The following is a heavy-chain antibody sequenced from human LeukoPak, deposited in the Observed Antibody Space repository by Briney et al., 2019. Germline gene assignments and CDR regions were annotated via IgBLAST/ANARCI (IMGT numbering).Heavy chain of an antibody. CDR3: ARVSGGLPAAISLV. D-gene: IGHD2-2*01. CDR2: INPNSGGT. CDR1: GYTFTGYY. V-gene: IGHV1-2*02. Sequence: GASVKVSCKASGYTFTGYYMHWVRQAPGQGLEWMGWINPNSGGTNYAQKFQGRVTMTRDTSISTAYMELSRLRSDDTAVYYCARVSGGLPAAISLVWGQGTLVTVSS. J-gene: IGHJ4*02.